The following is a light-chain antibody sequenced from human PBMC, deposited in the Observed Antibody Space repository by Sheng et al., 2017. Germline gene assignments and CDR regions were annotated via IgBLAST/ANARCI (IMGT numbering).Light chain of an antibody. Sequence: DIVMTQSPDSLAVSLGERATINCKSSQSILYDFDNKNYLAWYQHKAGQPPKLLIYWASTRESGVPDRFSGSGSGTDFTLTISNLQAEDVAVYYCQQCYSAPPTFGGGTKVELK. J-gene: IGKJ4*01. CDR2: WAS. CDR1: QSILYDFDNKNY. CDR3: QQCYSAPPT. V-gene: IGKV4-1*01.